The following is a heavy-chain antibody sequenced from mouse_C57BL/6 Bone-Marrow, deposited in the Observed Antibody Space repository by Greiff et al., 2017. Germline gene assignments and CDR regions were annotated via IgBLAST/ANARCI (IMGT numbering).Heavy chain of an antibody. Sequence: VKLQESGAELVKPGASVKISCKASGYTFTDYYINWVKQRPGQGLEWIGKIGPGSGSTYYNEKFKGKATITADTSSNTAYLQLSSLTSEDTAVYYCRPGYAMDYWGQGTSVTVSS. CDR3: RPGYAMDY. CDR1: GYTFTDYY. V-gene: IGHV1-77*01. J-gene: IGHJ4*01. CDR2: IGPGSGST.